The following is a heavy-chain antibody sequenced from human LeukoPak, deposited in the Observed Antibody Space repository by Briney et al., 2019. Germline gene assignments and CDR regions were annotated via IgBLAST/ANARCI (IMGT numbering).Heavy chain of an antibody. CDR1: GGSISSGGYY. J-gene: IGHJ3*02. CDR3: ARGWQMGRAFDI. V-gene: IGHV4-31*03. CDR2: IYYSGST. Sequence: SQTLSLTCTVSGGSISSGGYYWSWIRQHPGKGLEWIGYIYYSGSTYYNPSLKSRVTISVDTSKNQFSLKLSSVTAADTAVYYCARGWQMGRAFDIWGQGTMVTVSS. D-gene: IGHD5-24*01.